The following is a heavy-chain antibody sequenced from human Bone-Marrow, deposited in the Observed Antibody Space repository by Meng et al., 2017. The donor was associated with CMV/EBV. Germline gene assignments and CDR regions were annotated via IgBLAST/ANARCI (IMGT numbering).Heavy chain of an antibody. CDR3: ARARGSSWYFDL. J-gene: IGHJ2*01. D-gene: IGHD2-15*01. CDR1: GDSISSFY. V-gene: IGHV4-59*01. Sequence: SETLSLTCTVSGDSISSFYWHWIRQSPGKGLEWIGYISYSGTTNYYPSLKSRVTISRDTSKNQFSLKLSSVTAADTAVYYCARARGSSWYFDLWGRGTLVTVSS. CDR2: ISYSGTT.